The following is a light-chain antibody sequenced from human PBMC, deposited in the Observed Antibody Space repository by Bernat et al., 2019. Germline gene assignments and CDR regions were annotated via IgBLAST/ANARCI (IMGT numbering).Light chain of an antibody. J-gene: IGLJ1*01. CDR2: DVT. Sequence: QSALTQPASVSGSPGQSITISCTGTSNDVGGYNYVSWYQQHPGKAPKLMIYDVTNRPSGVSNRFFGSKSGNTASLTIPGLQAEDEADYYCSSDTSSSIYVFGTGTKVTVL. CDR1: SNDVGGYNY. CDR3: SSDTSSSIYV. V-gene: IGLV2-14*01.